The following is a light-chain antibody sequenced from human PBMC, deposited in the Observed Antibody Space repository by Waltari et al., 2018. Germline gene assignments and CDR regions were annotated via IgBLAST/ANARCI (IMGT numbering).Light chain of an antibody. Sequence: EIVMTQSPATLYVSPGERATLSCRASQSVSNDLAWYQQKPGQAPRPVIYGASTRATGIPARFSGSGSGTEFTLTISSLQSEDFAVYYCQQYNNWPRTFGQGTKVEIK. CDR2: GAS. CDR1: QSVSND. V-gene: IGKV3-15*01. J-gene: IGKJ1*01. CDR3: QQYNNWPRT.